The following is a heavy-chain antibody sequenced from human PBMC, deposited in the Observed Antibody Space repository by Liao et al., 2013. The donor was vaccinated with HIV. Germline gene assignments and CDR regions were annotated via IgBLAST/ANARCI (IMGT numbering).Heavy chain of an antibody. V-gene: IGHV4-39*07. J-gene: IGHJ4*02. Sequence: QLQESGPGLEKPSETLSLTCTVSGVSISSSYYYWVWIRQPPGKGLEWIASIYYSGSTHYNPSLNSRVTISVDTSKNQFSLKVNSVTAADTAVYYCARGEKWGLDYWGQGAPVTVSS. CDR2: IYYSGST. D-gene: IGHD2-21*01. CDR3: ARGEKWGLDY. CDR1: GVSISSSYYY.